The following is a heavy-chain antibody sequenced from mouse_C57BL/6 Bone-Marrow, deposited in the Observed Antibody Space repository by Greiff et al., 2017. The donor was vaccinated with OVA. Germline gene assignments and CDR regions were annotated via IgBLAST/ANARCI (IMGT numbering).Heavy chain of an antibody. Sequence: EVMLVESGGGLVKPGGSLKLSCAASGFTFSSYAMSWVRQTPEKRLEWVATISDGGSYTYYPDNVKGRFTISRDNAKNNLYLQMSHLKSEDTAMYYCARDRDTIVTFDVWGTGTTVTVSS. J-gene: IGHJ1*03. V-gene: IGHV5-4*01. CDR1: GFTFSSYA. CDR3: ARDRDTIVTFDV. CDR2: ISDGGSYT. D-gene: IGHD2-5*01.